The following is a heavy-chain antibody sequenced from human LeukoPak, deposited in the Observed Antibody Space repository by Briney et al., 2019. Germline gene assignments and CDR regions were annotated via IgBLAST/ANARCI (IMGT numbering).Heavy chain of an antibody. CDR2: IFFRGNT. CDR1: DDSIIRSSYY. D-gene: IGHD3-22*01. J-gene: IGHJ4*02. CDR3: ARHRDVSGYYALDY. V-gene: IGHV4-39*01. Sequence: SETLSLTCSVSDDSIIRSSYYWGWIRQPPGKGLEWIGIIFFRGNTNYSPSLKSRVTMSVDTSKKQFSLNLKSVTAADTAVYYCARHRDVSGYYALDYWGQGTLVTVSA.